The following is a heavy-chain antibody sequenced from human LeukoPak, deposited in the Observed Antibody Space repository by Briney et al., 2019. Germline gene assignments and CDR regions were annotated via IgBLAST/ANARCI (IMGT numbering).Heavy chain of an antibody. CDR2: IYPGDSDT. CDR1: GYNFTIYW. Sequence: GESLKISCKGSGYNFTIYWIGWVRQMPGKGLEWMGIIYPGDSDTRYSPSFQGQVTISADKSISTAYLQWSSLKASDTAMYYCARRRVLRGIAAAETKGYYYYYMDVWGKGTTVTVSS. J-gene: IGHJ6*03. D-gene: IGHD6-13*01. CDR3: ARRRVLRGIAAAETKGYYYYYMDV. V-gene: IGHV5-51*01.